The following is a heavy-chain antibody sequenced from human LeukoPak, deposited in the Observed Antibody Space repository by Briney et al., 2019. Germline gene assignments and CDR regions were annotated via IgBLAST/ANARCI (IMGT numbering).Heavy chain of an antibody. Sequence: GGSLRLSCAASGFTVSSNYMSWVGQAPGKGLEGVSVIYSGGSTYYADSVKGRFTISRDNSKNTLYLQMNSLRAEDTAVYYCASSSSGWYYFDYWGQGTLVTVSS. CDR2: IYSGGST. V-gene: IGHV3-66*01. CDR3: ASSSSGWYYFDY. CDR1: GFTVSSNY. D-gene: IGHD6-19*01. J-gene: IGHJ4*02.